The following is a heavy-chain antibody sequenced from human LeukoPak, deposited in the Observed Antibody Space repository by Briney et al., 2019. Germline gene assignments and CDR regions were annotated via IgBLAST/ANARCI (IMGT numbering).Heavy chain of an antibody. V-gene: IGHV1-2*02. J-gene: IGHJ4*02. CDR3: ARERVASIGTTVFDY. CDR1: GSTFTGYY. CDR2: INPNSGGT. Sequence: ASVQVSCKASGSTFTGYYMHWVRQAPGQGLEWMGWINPNSGGTNYAQKFKGRVTMTRDTSISTAYMELSRLRSDDTAVYYCARERVASIGTTVFDYWGQGTLVTVSS. D-gene: IGHD4-17*01.